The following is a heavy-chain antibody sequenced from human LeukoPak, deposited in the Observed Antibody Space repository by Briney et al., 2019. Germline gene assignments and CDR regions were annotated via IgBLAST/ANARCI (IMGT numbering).Heavy chain of an antibody. CDR2: ISGSGGST. J-gene: IGHJ4*02. V-gene: IGHV3-23*01. Sequence: GGSLRLSCAASGFAFSSYAMSWVRQAPGKGLEWVSAISGSGGSTCYADSVKGRFTISRDNSKNTLYLQMNSLRAEDTAVYYCAKGPVVTAIREFDYWGQGTLVTVSS. CDR3: AKGPVVTAIREFDY. D-gene: IGHD2-21*02. CDR1: GFAFSSYA.